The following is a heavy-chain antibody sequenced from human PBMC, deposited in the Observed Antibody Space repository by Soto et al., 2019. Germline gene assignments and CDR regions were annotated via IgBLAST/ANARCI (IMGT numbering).Heavy chain of an antibody. D-gene: IGHD3-3*01. J-gene: IGHJ5*02. Sequence: QVQLVQSGAEGKKPGASVKVSCKASGYTFTGYYMHWVRQAPGQGLEWMGWINPNSGGTNYAQKFQGRVTMTRDKSISTAYMELSRMRSDDTAVYYCARETTYYDFWSGYYSRDNWFDPWGQGTLVTVSS. CDR2: INPNSGGT. CDR1: GYTFTGYY. V-gene: IGHV1-2*02. CDR3: ARETTYYDFWSGYYSRDNWFDP.